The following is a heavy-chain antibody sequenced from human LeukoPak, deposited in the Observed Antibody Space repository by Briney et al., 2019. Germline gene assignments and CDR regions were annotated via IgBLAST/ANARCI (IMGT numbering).Heavy chain of an antibody. Sequence: GASVKVSCKASGYTFTSYGISWVRQAPGQGLEWMGWISAYNGNRNYAQKLQGRVTMTTDTSTSTAYMELRSLRSDDTAVYYCARVLRYFDPRPLLDYYGMDVWGQGTTVTVSS. D-gene: IGHD3-9*01. CDR2: ISAYNGNR. V-gene: IGHV1-18*01. J-gene: IGHJ6*02. CDR1: GYTFTSYG. CDR3: ARVLRYFDPRPLLDYYGMDV.